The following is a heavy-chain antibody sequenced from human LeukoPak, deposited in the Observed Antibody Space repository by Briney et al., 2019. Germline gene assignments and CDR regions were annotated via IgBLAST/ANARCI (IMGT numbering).Heavy chain of an antibody. D-gene: IGHD6-13*01. Sequence: GGSLRLSCAASGFIFTDYGMSWVRQAPGKGLEWVSGINWNGGSTDYADSVKGRFTISRDNAKKSLYLQMNSPRAEDTAVYYCARDGSSPRGYWGQGTLVTVSS. J-gene: IGHJ4*02. CDR2: INWNGGST. CDR1: GFIFTDYG. V-gene: IGHV3-20*04. CDR3: ARDGSSPRGY.